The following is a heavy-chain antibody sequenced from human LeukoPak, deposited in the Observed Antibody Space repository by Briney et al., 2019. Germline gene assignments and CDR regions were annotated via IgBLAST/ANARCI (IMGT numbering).Heavy chain of an antibody. J-gene: IGHJ4*02. Sequence: ASVKLSCKASGYTFSGYYMHWVRQSPGQGLEWMGWINPNSGDTNYAQKFQGRVTMTRDMSINTAYVELGRLRSDDTAVYYCARDPSSRGNFDYWGQGTLVTVSS. D-gene: IGHD5-24*01. CDR2: INPNSGDT. CDR1: GYTFSGYY. CDR3: ARDPSSRGNFDY. V-gene: IGHV1-2*02.